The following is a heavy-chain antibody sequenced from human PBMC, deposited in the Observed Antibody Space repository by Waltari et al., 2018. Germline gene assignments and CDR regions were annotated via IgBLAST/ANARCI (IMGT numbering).Heavy chain of an antibody. V-gene: IGHV4-39*07. CDR1: GGSISSSSYY. CDR3: ARDLVDYYDSSGYSYYFDY. CDR2: IYYSGST. D-gene: IGHD3-22*01. Sequence: QLQLQESGPGLVKPSETLSLTCTVSGGSISSSSYYWGWIRQPTGKGLEWIGSIYYSGSTYSNPSLKSRVTISVDTSKNQFSLKLSSVTAADTAVYYCARDLVDYYDSSGYSYYFDYCGQGTLVTVSS. J-gene: IGHJ4*02.